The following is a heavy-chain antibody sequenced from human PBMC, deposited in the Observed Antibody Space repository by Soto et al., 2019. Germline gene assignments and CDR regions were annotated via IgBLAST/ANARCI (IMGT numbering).Heavy chain of an antibody. J-gene: IGHJ3*02. CDR3: ARGGGVGVAGSAAFDM. Sequence: QLHLVQSGAVVKKPGASVTVSCSASGYPVTAYYMHWVRQAPGRGLEWMGGINPATGAAKYTHTFPGRVTMARHTSTSTVFMELRGLTSEDTAVFYCARGGGVGVAGSAAFDMWGQGTLVTVSS. V-gene: IGHV1-2*02. D-gene: IGHD3-3*01. CDR2: INPATGAA. CDR1: GYPVTAYY.